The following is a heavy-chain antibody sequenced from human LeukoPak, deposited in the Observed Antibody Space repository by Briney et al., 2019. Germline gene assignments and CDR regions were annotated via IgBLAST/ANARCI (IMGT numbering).Heavy chain of an antibody. Sequence: GGSLRLSCAASGFTFSSYWMSWVRQAPGKGREGLANIKQDGSEKYYVDSVKGRFTISRDNAKNSLYLQMNSLRAEDTAVYYCARDVRGRYFDWFFDYWGQGTLVAVSS. D-gene: IGHD3-9*01. J-gene: IGHJ4*02. CDR2: IKQDGSEK. V-gene: IGHV3-7*03. CDR1: GFTFSSYW. CDR3: ARDVRGRYFDWFFDY.